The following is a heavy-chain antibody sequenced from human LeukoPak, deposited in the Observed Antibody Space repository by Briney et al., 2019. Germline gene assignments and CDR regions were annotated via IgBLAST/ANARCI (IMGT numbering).Heavy chain of an antibody. J-gene: IGHJ6*02. CDR1: GLTLSSFA. D-gene: IGHD5-18*01. CDR3: AKAGSQLWSDYYYYNGMDV. Sequence: PGGSLSLSSAASGLTLSSFAMSWVRQAQGQGREWVSAIIAGGGSTYYADSVKGRFTISRDNSKNTLYLQMNSLRAEDTAVYYCAKAGSQLWSDYYYYNGMDVWGQGTTVTVSS. CDR2: IIAGGGST. V-gene: IGHV3-23*01.